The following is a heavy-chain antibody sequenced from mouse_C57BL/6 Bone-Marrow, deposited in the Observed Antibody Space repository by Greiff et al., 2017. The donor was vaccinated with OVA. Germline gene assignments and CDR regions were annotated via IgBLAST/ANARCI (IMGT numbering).Heavy chain of an antibody. V-gene: IGHV1-55*01. D-gene: IGHD1-1*01. CDR1: GYTFTRYW. CDR2: IYPGSGRT. CDR3: AKSGITTVEGDFAMDY. Sequence: VQLQQPGAELVKPGASVKMSCKASGYTFTRYWITWVKQRPGQGLEWIGHIYPGSGRTNYNEKFKSKATLTVDTSSSTAYMKLSSLTSEDSAVYYGAKSGITTVEGDFAMDYWGQGTSVTVSS. J-gene: IGHJ4*01.